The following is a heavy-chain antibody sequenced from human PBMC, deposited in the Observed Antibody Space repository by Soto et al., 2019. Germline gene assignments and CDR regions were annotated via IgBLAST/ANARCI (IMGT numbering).Heavy chain of an antibody. Sequence: GGSLRLSCAASGFTFSSYWMSWVRQAPGKGLEWVANIKQDGSEKYYVDSVKGRFTISRENSKNTLYLQMHSLRAEDTAVYYCARDQEDYYDSSGYYYVGYWGQGTLVTVSS. V-gene: IGHV3-7*01. CDR1: GFTFSSYW. J-gene: IGHJ4*02. CDR3: ARDQEDYYDSSGYYYVGY. D-gene: IGHD3-22*01. CDR2: IKQDGSEK.